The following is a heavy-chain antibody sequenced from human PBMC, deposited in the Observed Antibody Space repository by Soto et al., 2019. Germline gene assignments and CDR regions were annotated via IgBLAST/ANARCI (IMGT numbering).Heavy chain of an antibody. Sequence: LSLTCTVSGGSVSSGSYYWSWIRQPPGKGLEWIGYIYYSGSTNYNPSLKSRVTISVDTSKNQFSLKLSSVTAADTAVYYCARDLRDSGLDYWGQGTLVTVSS. J-gene: IGHJ4*02. V-gene: IGHV4-61*01. CDR3: ARDLRDSGLDY. D-gene: IGHD2-15*01. CDR2: IYYSGST. CDR1: GGSVSSGSYY.